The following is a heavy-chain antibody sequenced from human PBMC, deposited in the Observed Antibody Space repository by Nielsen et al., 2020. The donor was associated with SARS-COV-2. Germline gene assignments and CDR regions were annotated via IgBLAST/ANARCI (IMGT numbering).Heavy chain of an antibody. V-gene: IGHV4-59*08. CDR2: IYYSGST. CDR3: GGSSWYLGEYYFDY. D-gene: IGHD6-13*01. CDR1: GGSFSGYY. J-gene: IGHJ4*02. Sequence: SQTLSLTCAVYGGSFSGYYWSWIRQPPGKGLEWIGYIYYSGSTNYNPSLKSRVTISVDTSKNQFSLKLSSVTAADTAVYYCGGSSWYLGEYYFDYWGQGTLVTVSS.